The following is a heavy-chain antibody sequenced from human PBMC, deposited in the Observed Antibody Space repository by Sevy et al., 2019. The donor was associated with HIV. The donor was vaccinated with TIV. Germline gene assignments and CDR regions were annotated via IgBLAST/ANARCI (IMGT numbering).Heavy chain of an antibody. V-gene: IGHV3-48*02. Sequence: GGSLRLSCVVSGLTFSSDSMNWVRQAPGKGLEWLAYISSSSRTIYYADSVEGRFTISRDNDKKSVFLQMNNLRDEDSATYYCARDVDTPFVRSFDSWGQGILVTVSS. CDR1: GLTFSSDS. J-gene: IGHJ4*02. CDR3: ARDVDTPFVRSFDS. CDR2: ISSSSRTI. D-gene: IGHD5-18*01.